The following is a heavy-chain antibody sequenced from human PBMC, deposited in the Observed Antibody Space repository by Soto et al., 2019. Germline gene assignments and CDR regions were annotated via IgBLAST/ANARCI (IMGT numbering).Heavy chain of an antibody. J-gene: IGHJ6*02. Sequence: PGESLKISCNGSGYSFTIYWIGWVRQMPGKGLEWMGIIYPGDSDTRYSPSFQGQVTISADKSISTAYLQWSSLKASDTAMYYCARHEVGATNDYYYYGMDVWGQGTTVTVSS. V-gene: IGHV5-51*01. CDR2: IYPGDSDT. CDR3: ARHEVGATNDYYYYGMDV. CDR1: GYSFTIYW. D-gene: IGHD1-26*01.